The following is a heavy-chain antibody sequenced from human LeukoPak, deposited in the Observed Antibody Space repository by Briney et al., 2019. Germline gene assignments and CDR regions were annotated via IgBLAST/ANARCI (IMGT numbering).Heavy chain of an antibody. Sequence: ASVKVSCKASGYTFTSYGISWVRQAPGQGLEWMGWISAYNGNTNYAQKLQGRVTMTTDTSTSTAYMELRSLRSDDTAVYYCARDLNPYCSSTSCSRGADYWGQGTLVTVSS. CDR1: GYTFTSYG. V-gene: IGHV1-18*01. J-gene: IGHJ4*02. CDR3: ARDLNPYCSSTSCSRGADY. CDR2: ISAYNGNT. D-gene: IGHD2-2*01.